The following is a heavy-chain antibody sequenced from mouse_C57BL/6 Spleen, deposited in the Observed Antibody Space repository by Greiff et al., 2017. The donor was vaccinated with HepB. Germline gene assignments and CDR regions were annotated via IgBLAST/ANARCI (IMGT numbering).Heavy chain of an antibody. CDR1: GYTFTSYG. J-gene: IGHJ2*01. CDR3: AREANWVFDY. Sequence: QVLLQQSGAELARPGASVKLSCKASGYTFTSYGISWVKQRTGQGLEWIGEIYPRSGNTYYNEKFKGKATLTADKSSSTAYMELRSLTSEDSAVYFCAREANWVFDYWGQGTTLTVSS. CDR2: IYPRSGNT. V-gene: IGHV1-81*01. D-gene: IGHD4-1*01.